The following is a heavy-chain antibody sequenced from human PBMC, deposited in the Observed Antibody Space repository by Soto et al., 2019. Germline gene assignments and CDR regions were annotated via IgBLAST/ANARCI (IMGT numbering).Heavy chain of an antibody. CDR2: IHYSGST. Sequence: SETLSLTCTVSGGAISDSSYYWVWIRQPPGRRLEWIGYIHYSGSTYYNPSLKSRVSISADTSKNQFSLRLSLVTAADTAVYYCARDLTTTYTHYGLDVWGQGTTVT. V-gene: IGHV4-31*03. J-gene: IGHJ6*02. CDR1: GGAISDSSYY. CDR3: ARDLTTTYTHYGLDV.